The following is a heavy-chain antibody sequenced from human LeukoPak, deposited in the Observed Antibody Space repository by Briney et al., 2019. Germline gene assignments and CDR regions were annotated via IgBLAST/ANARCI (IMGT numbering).Heavy chain of an antibody. D-gene: IGHD4-23*01. CDR2: ISAYNGNT. CDR3: ARDPRTLNDYGGNSDY. CDR1: GYTFTSYG. V-gene: IGHV1-18*01. J-gene: IGHJ4*02. Sequence: GASVKVSCKASGYTFTSYGISWVRQAPGQGLEWMGWISAYNGNTNYAQKLQGRVTMTTDTSTSTAYMELSSLRSEDTAVYYCARDPRTLNDYGGNSDYWGQGTLVTVSS.